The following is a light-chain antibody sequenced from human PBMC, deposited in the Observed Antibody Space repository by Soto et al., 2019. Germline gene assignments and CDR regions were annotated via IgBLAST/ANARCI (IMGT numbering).Light chain of an antibody. V-gene: IGKV3-20*01. CDR1: QHVSTNS. J-gene: IGKJ1*01. Sequence: IVLTQSPGTLSLSPGERATVSCRASQHVSTNSFSWYQKNPGQAPSLLICYASSSATVTPDSFSGSGSGTDFSLNISRLEPEDFALCYCQQYCPSPWTFGQGTKVEIK. CDR3: QQYCPSPWT. CDR2: YAS.